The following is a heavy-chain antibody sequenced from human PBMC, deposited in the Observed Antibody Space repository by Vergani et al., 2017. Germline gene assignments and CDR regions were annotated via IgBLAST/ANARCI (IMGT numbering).Heavy chain of an antibody. Sequence: QVQLVQSGAEVKKPGSSVKVSCKASGGTFSSYAISWVRQAPGQGLEWMGGIIPIFGTANYAQKFQGRVTITADESTSTAYMELSSLRSEDTAVYYCARDSCARRNIAAAGVVYYYYMDVWGKGTTVTVSS. CDR1: GGTFSSYA. CDR2: IIPIFGTA. J-gene: IGHJ6*03. V-gene: IGHV1-69*01. D-gene: IGHD6-13*01. CDR3: ARDSCARRNIAAAGVVYYYYMDV.